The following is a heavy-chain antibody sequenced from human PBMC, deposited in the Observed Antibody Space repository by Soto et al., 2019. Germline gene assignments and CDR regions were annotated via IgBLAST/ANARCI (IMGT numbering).Heavy chain of an antibody. CDR3: ARDSYFDILTGYSKNAFDI. Sequence: QVQLVQSGAEVKKPGASVKVSCKASGYTFTGHYVHWVRQAPGQGLEWMGWINPNSGGIYYAQKFQDRVTMTRDTSISTAYMELSSLRSDDTAVYYCARDSYFDILTGYSKNAFDIWGQGTMVTVSS. D-gene: IGHD3-9*01. CDR1: GYTFTGHY. CDR2: INPNSGGI. J-gene: IGHJ3*02. V-gene: IGHV1-2*02.